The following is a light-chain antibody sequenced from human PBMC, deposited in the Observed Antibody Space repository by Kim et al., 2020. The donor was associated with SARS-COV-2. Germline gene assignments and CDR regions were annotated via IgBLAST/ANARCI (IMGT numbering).Light chain of an antibody. CDR2: KDS. Sequence: SYELTQPLSVSVAPGQTARITCGGNNMGSKNAHWYQQKPGQAPVLVIYKDSKRPSGIPERFSGSNSGNTATLTISRAQAGDEADYYCQVWDSSTAVFGGG. V-gene: IGLV3-9*01. CDR1: NMGSKN. CDR3: QVWDSSTAV. J-gene: IGLJ3*02.